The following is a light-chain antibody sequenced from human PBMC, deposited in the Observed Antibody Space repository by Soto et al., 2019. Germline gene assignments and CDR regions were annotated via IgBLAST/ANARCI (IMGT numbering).Light chain of an antibody. V-gene: IGKV1-5*01. CDR3: QQYYTYWHM. CDR1: QSISDY. CDR2: DAS. Sequence: IRMTMSVSTLSASVRDRVIITCRVSQSISDYLAWYQQKPGKAPKLLIYDASNLESGVPSTFSGSGSGTEFTLTISSLQPDDFATYYCQQYYTYWHMFCQGTKA. J-gene: IGKJ1*01.